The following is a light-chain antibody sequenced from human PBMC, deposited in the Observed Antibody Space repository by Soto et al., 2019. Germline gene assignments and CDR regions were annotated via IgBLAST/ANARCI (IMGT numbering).Light chain of an antibody. Sequence: ESVLTQSPGSLSLSPGERATLSCRASQTVNSKFLNWYQHTPGQAPRLLIYGASIRATGIPDRFSGSRSGADFTLTITRLEPEDFAVYFWQKFDDSRPAFTFGQGTKLEI. V-gene: IGKV3-20*01. CDR1: QTVNSKF. CDR2: GAS. CDR3: QKFDDSRPAFT. J-gene: IGKJ2*01.